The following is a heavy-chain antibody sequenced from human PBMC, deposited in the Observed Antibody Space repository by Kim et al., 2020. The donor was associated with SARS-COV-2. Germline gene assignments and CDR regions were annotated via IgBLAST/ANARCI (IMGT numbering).Heavy chain of an antibody. CDR3: ARRRVTMIVVVVKSGGMDV. V-gene: IGHV4-34*01. D-gene: IGHD3-22*01. CDR2: INHSGST. CDR1: GGSFSGYY. Sequence: SETLSLTCAVYGGSFSGYYWSWIRQPPGKGLEWIGEINHSGSTNYNPSLKSRVTISVDTSKNQFSLKLSSVTAADTAVYYCARRRVTMIVVVVKSGGMDVWGQGTTATVSS. J-gene: IGHJ6*02.